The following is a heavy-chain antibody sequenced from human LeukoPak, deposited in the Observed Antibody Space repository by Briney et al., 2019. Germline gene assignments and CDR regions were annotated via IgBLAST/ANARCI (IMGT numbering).Heavy chain of an antibody. V-gene: IGHV3-9*01. CDR1: GFTFDDYA. CDR3: ARDRRYSGYDFDY. D-gene: IGHD5-12*01. J-gene: IGHJ4*02. CDR2: ISWNSGSI. Sequence: SGGSLRLSCAASGFTFDDYAMHWVRQAPGKGLEWVSGISWNSGSIGYADSVKGRFTISRDNSKNTLYLQMNSLRAEDTAVYYCARDRRYSGYDFDYWGQGTLVTVSS.